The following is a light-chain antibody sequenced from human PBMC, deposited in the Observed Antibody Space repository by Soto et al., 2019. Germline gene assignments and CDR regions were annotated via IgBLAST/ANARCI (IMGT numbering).Light chain of an antibody. V-gene: IGKV3-11*01. J-gene: IGKJ1*01. CDR2: DVS. Sequence: IVLTQSPATLSLSPVKRATLSCRASQNITNYLIWYQHKPGQAPRLLIYDVSNRATGIPARFSGSGSGTDFTLTISSLEPEDFAVYYCQQRSNWPRTFGQGTKVDIK. CDR1: QNITNY. CDR3: QQRSNWPRT.